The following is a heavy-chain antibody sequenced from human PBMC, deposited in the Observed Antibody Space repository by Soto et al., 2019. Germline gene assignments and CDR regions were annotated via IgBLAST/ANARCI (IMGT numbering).Heavy chain of an antibody. V-gene: IGHV3-49*04. CDR2: IRSKAYGGTT. CDR3: TRVPDSSGYFILFDY. Sequence: LSLSCPASGFTVGPYAMSCVRQAPGRGLEWVGFIRSKAYGGTTEYAASVKGRFTISRDDSKSIAYLQMSSRKTEDTAVHYCTRVPDSSGYFILFDYWGQGTLVTVS. J-gene: IGHJ4*02. CDR1: GFTVGPYA. D-gene: IGHD3-22*01.